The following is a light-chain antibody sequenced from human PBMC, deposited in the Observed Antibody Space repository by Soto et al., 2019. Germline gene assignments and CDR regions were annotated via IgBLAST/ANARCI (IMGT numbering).Light chain of an antibody. CDR1: QSVSNNY. J-gene: IGKJ4*01. V-gene: IGKV3D-7*01. Sequence: EIVLTQSPGTLSLSPGERATLSCRASQSVSNNYLAWYQQKPGQAPRLLIYGASNRATGIPGRFSGSGSGTDFTLTISSLQPEDFAVYYCQQDYNLPLTFGGGTKVDIK. CDR3: QQDYNLPLT. CDR2: GAS.